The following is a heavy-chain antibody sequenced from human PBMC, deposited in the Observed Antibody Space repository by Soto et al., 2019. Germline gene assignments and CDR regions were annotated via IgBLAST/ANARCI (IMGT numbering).Heavy chain of an antibody. J-gene: IGHJ6*02. CDR2: IYYSGST. V-gene: IGHV4-31*03. CDR3: ARDYITMVRGVIGDYYYHYGMDV. D-gene: IGHD3-10*01. Sequence: QVQLQESGPGLVKPSQTLSLTCTVSGGSISSGGYYWSWIRQHPGKGLEWIGYIYYSGSTYYNPSLKSRVTISVDTSKNQFSLKLSSVTAADTAVYYCARDYITMVRGVIGDYYYHYGMDVWGQGTTVTVSS. CDR1: GGSISSGGYY.